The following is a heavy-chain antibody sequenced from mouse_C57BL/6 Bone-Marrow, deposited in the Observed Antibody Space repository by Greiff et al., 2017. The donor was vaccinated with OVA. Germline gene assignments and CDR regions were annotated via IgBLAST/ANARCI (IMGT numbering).Heavy chain of an antibody. CDR1: GYTFTSYW. D-gene: IGHD2-4*01. CDR3: ARPYDYDRDYYAMDY. V-gene: IGHV1-64*01. J-gene: IGHJ4*01. CDR2: IHPNSGST. Sequence: QVQLQKPGAELVKPGASVKLSCKASGYTFTSYWMHWVKQRPGQGLEWIGMIHPNSGSTNYNEKFKSKATLTVDKSSSTAYMQLSSLTSEDSAVYYCARPYDYDRDYYAMDYWGQGTSVTVSS.